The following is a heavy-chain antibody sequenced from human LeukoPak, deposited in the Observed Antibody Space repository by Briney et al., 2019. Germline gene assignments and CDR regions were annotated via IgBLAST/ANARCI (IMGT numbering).Heavy chain of an antibody. V-gene: IGHV3-30*02. J-gene: IGHJ4*02. D-gene: IGHD6-6*01. CDR2: IEKDGSNK. CDR3: ARTLIEYSVSSCYFDY. Sequence: GGSLRLSCAASGFTFKTYGMHWVRQAPGKGLDWVAFIEKDGSNKYYADSVKGRFTVSRDNSKNTLYLQMNSLRAEDTAVYYCARTLIEYSVSSCYFDYWGQGTLVTVSS. CDR1: GFTFKTYG.